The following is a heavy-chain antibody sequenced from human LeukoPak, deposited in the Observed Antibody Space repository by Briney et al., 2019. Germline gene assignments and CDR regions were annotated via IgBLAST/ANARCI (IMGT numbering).Heavy chain of an antibody. J-gene: IGHJ4*02. Sequence: PSQTLSLTCTVSGGSISSGSYFWTWIRQPAGKRLEWIGRINTSGSTNYNPSLKSRVTISVDTSKNQFSLKLSSVTAADTAVYYCARAGYSSGWYGDYWGQGTLVTVSS. D-gene: IGHD6-19*01. V-gene: IGHV4-61*02. CDR2: INTSGST. CDR3: ARAGYSSGWYGDY. CDR1: GGSISSGSYF.